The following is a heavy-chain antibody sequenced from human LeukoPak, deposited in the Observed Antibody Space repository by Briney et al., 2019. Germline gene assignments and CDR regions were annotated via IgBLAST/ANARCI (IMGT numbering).Heavy chain of an antibody. J-gene: IGHJ5*01. CDR1: GGSISSYY. CDR2: IYYSGST. CDR3: ARYRNWFDS. D-gene: IGHD3-16*02. V-gene: IGHV4-59*08. Sequence: SETLSLTCTVSGGSISSYYWSLIRQPPGKGLELIGYIYYSGSTNYNPSLKSRVTISVDTSKNQFSLKLSSVTAADTAVYYCARYRNWFDSWGQGTLVTVSS.